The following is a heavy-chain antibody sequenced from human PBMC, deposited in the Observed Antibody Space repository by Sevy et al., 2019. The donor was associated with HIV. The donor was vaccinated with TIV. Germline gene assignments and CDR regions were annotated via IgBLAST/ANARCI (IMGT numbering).Heavy chain of an antibody. V-gene: IGHV4-59*01. CDR3: ARANYYGSGSYYKGCRYYYYYGMDV. J-gene: IGHJ6*02. CDR1: GGSISSYY. Sequence: SETLSLTCTVSGGSISSYYWSWIRQPPGKGLEWIGYIYYSGSTNYNPSLKSRVTISVDTSKNQFSLKLSSVTAADTAVYYCARANYYGSGSYYKGCRYYYYYGMDVWGQGTTVTVSS. D-gene: IGHD3-10*01. CDR2: IYYSGST.